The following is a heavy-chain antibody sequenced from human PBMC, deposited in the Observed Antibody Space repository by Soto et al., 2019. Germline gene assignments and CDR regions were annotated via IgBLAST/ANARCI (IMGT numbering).Heavy chain of an antibody. CDR2: IYSGGST. Sequence: PGGSLRLSCAASGFTVSSNYMSWVRQAPGKGLEWVSVIYSGGSTYYADSVKGRFTISRDNSKNTLYLQMNSLRAEDTAVYYCARYDFWSGSQQGYWGQGTLVTVSS. CDR3: ARYDFWSGSQQGY. J-gene: IGHJ4*02. V-gene: IGHV3-66*01. CDR1: GFTVSSNY. D-gene: IGHD3-3*01.